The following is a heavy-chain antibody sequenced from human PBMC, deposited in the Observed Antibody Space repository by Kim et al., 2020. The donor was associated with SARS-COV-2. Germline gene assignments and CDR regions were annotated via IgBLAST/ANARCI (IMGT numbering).Heavy chain of an antibody. D-gene: IGHD6-13*01. V-gene: IGHV3-30*18. Sequence: GGSLRLSCAASGFTFSSYGMHWVRQAPGKGLEWVAVISYDGSNKYHADSVKGRFTISRDNSKNTLYLQMNSLRAEDTAVYYCAKECSSSWYYYYGMDVWGQGTTVTVSS. J-gene: IGHJ6*02. CDR1: GFTFSSYG. CDR3: AKECSSSWYYYYGMDV. CDR2: ISYDGSNK.